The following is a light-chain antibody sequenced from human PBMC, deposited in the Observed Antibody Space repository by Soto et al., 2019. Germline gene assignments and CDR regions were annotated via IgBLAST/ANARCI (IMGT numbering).Light chain of an antibody. CDR1: QSVAGSS. J-gene: IGKJ1*01. Sequence: EIMLTQSPGTLSLSPGDRATLSCRASQSVAGSSLAWYQQKPAQAPRLLIYAASNRATGIPARFSGSGSGTDFSLIINGLEPEDFATYYCLQHETYPRTFGQGTKVEVK. V-gene: IGKV3-20*01. CDR3: LQHETYPRT. CDR2: AAS.